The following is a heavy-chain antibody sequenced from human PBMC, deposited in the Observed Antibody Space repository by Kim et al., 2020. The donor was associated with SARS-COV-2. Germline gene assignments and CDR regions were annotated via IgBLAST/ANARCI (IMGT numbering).Heavy chain of an antibody. CDR3: AREADRIFWHYYDSSGYRNGGWFDP. J-gene: IGHJ5*02. V-gene: IGHV3-7*03. D-gene: IGHD3-22*01. Sequence: GGSLRLSCAASGFTFSSYWMSWVRQAPGKGLEWVANIKQDGSEKYYVDSVKGRFTISRDNAKNSLYLQMNSLRAEDTAVYYCAREADRIFWHYYDSSGYRNGGWFDPWGQGTLVTVSS. CDR1: GFTFSSYW. CDR2: IKQDGSEK.